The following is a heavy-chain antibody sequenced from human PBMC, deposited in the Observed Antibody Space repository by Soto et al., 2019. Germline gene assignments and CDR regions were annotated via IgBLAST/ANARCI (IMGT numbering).Heavy chain of an antibody. D-gene: IGHD3-10*01. CDR3: ARRAGRTVYNWFDP. J-gene: IGHJ5*02. CDR2: IYPGDSKT. CDR1: GFSFTTYW. V-gene: IGHV5-51*01. Sequence: GESLKISCKGSGFSFTTYWIAWVRQMPGKGLEWMGIIYPGDSKTTYSPSFQGQVTISADKSISTAYLQWSSLKASDTAMYYCARRAGRTVYNWFDPWGQGTLVTVSS.